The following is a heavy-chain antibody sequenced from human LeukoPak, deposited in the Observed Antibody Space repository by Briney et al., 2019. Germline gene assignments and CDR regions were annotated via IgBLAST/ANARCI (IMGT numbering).Heavy chain of an antibody. CDR3: ARGFGELPRYYYYYMDV. V-gene: IGHV1-18*01. D-gene: IGHD3-10*01. CDR2: ISAYNGNT. Sequence: ASVKVSCKASGYTFTSYDINWVRQATGQGPEWMGWISAYNGNTNYAQKLQGRVTMTTDTSTSTAYMELRSLRSEDTAVYYCARGFGELPRYYYYYMDVWGKGTTVTISS. J-gene: IGHJ6*03. CDR1: GYTFTSYD.